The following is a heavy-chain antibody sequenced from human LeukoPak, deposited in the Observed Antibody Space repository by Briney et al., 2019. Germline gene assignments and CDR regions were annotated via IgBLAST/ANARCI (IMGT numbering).Heavy chain of an antibody. Sequence: PGGSLRLSCTASGFTFSNYDMGWVRQAPGKGLEWVSVSRGSGDRTYYADSVKGRFTISKDNSKNTVYMQMNSLRAEDTAVYFCAKGVNNGGTFDYWGQGTLVTVSS. CDR2: SRGSGDRT. CDR3: AKGVNNGGTFDY. J-gene: IGHJ4*02. CDR1: GFTFSNYD. D-gene: IGHD3-16*01. V-gene: IGHV3-23*01.